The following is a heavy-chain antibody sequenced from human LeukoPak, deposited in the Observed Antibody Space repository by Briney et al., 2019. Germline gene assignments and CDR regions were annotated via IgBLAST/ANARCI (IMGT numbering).Heavy chain of an antibody. CDR2: LYYSGST. CDR3: ARDAKLLGAFYL. J-gene: IGHJ3*01. Sequence: SETLSLTCTVSGGSISSYYWSWIRQPPGEKLEWIGYLYYSGSTNYNPSLGSRVTISADSSKNQFSLKLTSVTAADTAVYYCARDAKLLGAFYLWGPGTMVTVSS. CDR1: GGSISSYY. V-gene: IGHV4-59*01.